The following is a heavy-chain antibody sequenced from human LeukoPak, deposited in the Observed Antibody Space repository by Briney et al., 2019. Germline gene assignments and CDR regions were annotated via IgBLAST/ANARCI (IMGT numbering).Heavy chain of an antibody. CDR2: ISSSSISI. Sequence: GGSLRLSCAASGFTFTSYTMNWVRPAPGKGLEWVSFISSSSISIYYADSVKGRFTISRDNAKNSLYLQINSLRVEDTALYYCARGEAVAGTDHWGQGVLVAVSS. CDR1: GFTFTSYT. V-gene: IGHV3-21*01. D-gene: IGHD6-19*01. CDR3: ARGEAVAGTDH. J-gene: IGHJ4*02.